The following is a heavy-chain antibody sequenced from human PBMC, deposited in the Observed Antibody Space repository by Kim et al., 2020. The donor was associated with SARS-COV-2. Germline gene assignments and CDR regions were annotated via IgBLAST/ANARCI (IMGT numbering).Heavy chain of an antibody. J-gene: IGHJ5*02. CDR2: IYYSGST. CDR3: AREGVSRDGYSWFDP. CDR1: GGSISSYY. D-gene: IGHD2-2*01. V-gene: IGHV4-59*01. Sequence: SETLSLTCTVSGGSISSYYWSWIRQPPGKGLEWIGYIYYSGSTNYNPSLKSRVTISVDTSKNQFSLKLSSVTAADTAVYYCAREGVSRDGYSWFDPWGQGTLVTVSS.